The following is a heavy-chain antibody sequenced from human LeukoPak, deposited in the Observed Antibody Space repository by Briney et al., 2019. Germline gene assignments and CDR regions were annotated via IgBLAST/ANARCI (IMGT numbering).Heavy chain of an antibody. Sequence: PSETLSLTCTVSGGSISGYYWSWIRQAPGKGLEWIGYIYYSGSTNYNPSLKSRVTISVDTSKNQFSLKLSSVTAADTAVYYCARVIPAAGTEWFDPWGQGTLVTVSS. D-gene: IGHD6-13*01. CDR1: GGSISGYY. V-gene: IGHV4-59*01. CDR2: IYYSGST. J-gene: IGHJ5*02. CDR3: ARVIPAAGTEWFDP.